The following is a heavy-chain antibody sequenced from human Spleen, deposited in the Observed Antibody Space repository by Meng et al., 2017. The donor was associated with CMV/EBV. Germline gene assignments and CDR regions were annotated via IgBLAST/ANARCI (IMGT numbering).Heavy chain of an antibody. V-gene: IGHV1-18*01. CDR2: ISVYNGNR. J-gene: IGHJ6*02. D-gene: IGHD3-3*01. CDR3: ARDGEARFLGGGMDV. CDR1: GFTFPSQA. Sequence: ASGKVSCKASGFTFPSQAFSWVRQAPGQGLEWMGWISVYNGNRNHAQKFQGRLTLTTDTSTSTAYMELRRLTSDDTAIYYCARDGEARFLGGGMDVWGQGTTVTVSS.